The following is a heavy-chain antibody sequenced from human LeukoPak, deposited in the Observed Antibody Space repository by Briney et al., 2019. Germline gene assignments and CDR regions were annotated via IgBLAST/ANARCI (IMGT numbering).Heavy chain of an antibody. CDR2: IYYIGST. CDR1: GGSITSSSYY. J-gene: IGHJ4*02. D-gene: IGHD5-24*01. CDR3: AVQRRDGYNYPYYFDY. Sequence: SETLSLTCTVSGGSITSSSYYWGWIRQPPGKGLEWIGSIYYIGSTYYNPSLKSRVTISVDTSKKEFSLKLCSVTAADTAVYYYAVQRRDGYNYPYYFDYWGKGTLVTVSS. V-gene: IGHV4-39*01.